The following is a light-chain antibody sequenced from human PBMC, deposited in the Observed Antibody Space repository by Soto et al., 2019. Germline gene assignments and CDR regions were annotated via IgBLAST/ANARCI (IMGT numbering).Light chain of an antibody. CDR3: QLYGISPH. V-gene: IGKV3-11*01. CDR1: QSVSSY. J-gene: IGKJ5*01. CDR2: DAS. Sequence: EVVLTQSPGTLSLSPGERATLSCRASQSVSSYLAWYQQKPGQAPRLLIYDASKRATGIPARFSGSGFGTDYTLTISSLEPEDFAVYYCQLYGISPHFGQGTRLEIK.